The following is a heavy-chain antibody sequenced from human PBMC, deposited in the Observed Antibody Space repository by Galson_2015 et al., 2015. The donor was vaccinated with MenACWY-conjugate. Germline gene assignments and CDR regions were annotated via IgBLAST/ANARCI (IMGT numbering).Heavy chain of an antibody. D-gene: IGHD4-17*01. CDR2: ISGSDRTT. CDR1: GFTFSTYA. CDR3: AKQPSTVTTESSWHWYFDL. Sequence: SLILSCAAFGFTFSTYAMCWFRQAPGKGVEGVSSISGSDRTTYYEDSVKGRFTISRDNSKNTLYLQMNSLRAEDTAVYYCAKQPSTVTTESSWHWYFDLWGRGTLVTVSS. J-gene: IGHJ2*01. V-gene: IGHV3-23*01.